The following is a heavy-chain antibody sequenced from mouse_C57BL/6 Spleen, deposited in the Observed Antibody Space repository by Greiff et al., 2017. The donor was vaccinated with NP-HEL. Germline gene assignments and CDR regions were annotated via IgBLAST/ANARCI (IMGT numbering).Heavy chain of an antibody. Sequence: VQLKESGPELVKPGASVKISCKASGYAFSSSWMNWVKQRPGKGLEWIGRIYPGDGDTNYNGKFKGKATLTADKSSSTAYMQLSSLTSEDSAVYFCARKGGGRYFDVWGTGTTVTVSS. CDR3: ARKGGGRYFDV. D-gene: IGHD1-1*02. V-gene: IGHV1-82*01. CDR1: GYAFSSSW. J-gene: IGHJ1*03. CDR2: IYPGDGDT.